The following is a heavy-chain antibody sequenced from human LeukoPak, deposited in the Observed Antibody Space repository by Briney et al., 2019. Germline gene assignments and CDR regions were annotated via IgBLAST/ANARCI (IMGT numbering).Heavy chain of an antibody. D-gene: IGHD3-9*01. CDR1: GFTFSSYG. CDR3: APEYDILTGYYRRGAFDY. V-gene: IGHV3-30*02. CDR2: IRYDGSNK. J-gene: IGHJ4*02. Sequence: PGGSLRLSCAASGFTFSSYGMHWVRQAPGKGLGWVAFIRYDGSNKYYADSVKGRFTISRDNSKNTLYLQMNSLRAEDTAVYYCAPEYDILTGYYRRGAFDYWGQGTLVTVSS.